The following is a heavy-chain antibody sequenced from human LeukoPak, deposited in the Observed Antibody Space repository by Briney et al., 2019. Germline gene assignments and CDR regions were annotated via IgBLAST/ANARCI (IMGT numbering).Heavy chain of an antibody. D-gene: IGHD1-26*01. Sequence: GGSLRLSCAASGFTVSSNYMSWVRQAPGKGLEWVSVIYSGGSTYYADSVKGRFTISRDNSKNTLCLQMNSLRAEDTAVYYCARTISGSYFELDNYYFDYWGQGTLVTVSS. CDR1: GFTVSSNY. V-gene: IGHV3-53*01. J-gene: IGHJ4*02. CDR3: ARTISGSYFELDNYYFDY. CDR2: IYSGGST.